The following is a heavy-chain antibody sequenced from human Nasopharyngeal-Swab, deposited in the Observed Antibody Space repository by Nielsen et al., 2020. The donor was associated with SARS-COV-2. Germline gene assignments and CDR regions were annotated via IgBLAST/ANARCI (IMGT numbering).Heavy chain of an antibody. Sequence: SETLSLTCTVSGGSISSGGYYWSWIRQHPGKGLEWIGYIYYSGSTYYNPSLKSRVTISVDTSKNQFSLKLSSVTAADTAVYYCARAAYCSGGSCYSYYYYMDVWGKGTTVTVSS. CDR1: GGSISSGGYY. D-gene: IGHD2-15*01. V-gene: IGHV4-31*03. J-gene: IGHJ6*03. CDR2: IYYSGST. CDR3: ARAAYCSGGSCYSYYYYMDV.